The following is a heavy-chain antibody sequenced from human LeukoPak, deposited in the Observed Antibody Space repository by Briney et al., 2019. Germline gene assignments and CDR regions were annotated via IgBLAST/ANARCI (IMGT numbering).Heavy chain of an antibody. Sequence: GGSLRLSCAASGFAFSSYAMSWVRQTPGKGLEWVSAISGSGGSTYYADSVKGWFTISRDNSKNTLFLQMDSLRAEDTAPYYCAKSVAIYFYYGLDVWGQGTTVTVSS. CDR1: GFAFSSYA. CDR3: AKSVAIYFYYGLDV. J-gene: IGHJ6*02. V-gene: IGHV3-23*01. D-gene: IGHD3-3*01. CDR2: ISGSGGST.